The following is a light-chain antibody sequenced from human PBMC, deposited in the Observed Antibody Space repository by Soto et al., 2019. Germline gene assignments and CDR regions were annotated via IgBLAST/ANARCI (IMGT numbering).Light chain of an antibody. CDR3: MQGLQTLPT. J-gene: IGKJ3*01. V-gene: IGKV2-28*01. CDR1: QSLLHSDGYNY. Sequence: DIVMTQSPLSLPVTPGEPASISCRSSQSLLHSDGYNYLDWYVQKPGQSPRLLIYLGSKRASGIPDRCSGSGSGTDFKLKLRRVEADDVGVSYCMQGLQTLPTFGPGTKVDLK. CDR2: LGS.